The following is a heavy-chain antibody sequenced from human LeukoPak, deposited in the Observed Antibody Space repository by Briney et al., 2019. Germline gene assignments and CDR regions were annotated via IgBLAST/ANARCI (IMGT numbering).Heavy chain of an antibody. Sequence: ASVKVSCKASGHTFTSYGISWVRQAPGQGLEWMVRINAYKGNTKYAQKLQGRVTVTTDASTSRAYMELRSLRSADTAVYYCASSGSLGYCSGGSCSSPYYYYYMDVWGKGTPVTVSS. J-gene: IGHJ6*03. CDR3: ASSGSLGYCSGGSCSSPYYYYYMDV. CDR1: GHTFTSYG. V-gene: IGHV1-18*01. D-gene: IGHD2-15*01. CDR2: INAYKGNT.